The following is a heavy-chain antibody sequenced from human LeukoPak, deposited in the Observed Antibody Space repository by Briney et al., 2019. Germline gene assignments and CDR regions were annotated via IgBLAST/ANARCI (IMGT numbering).Heavy chain of an antibody. V-gene: IGHV1-2*02. CDR2: INPNSGGT. D-gene: IGHD3-10*01. CDR1: GYTFTGYY. CDR3: ASGYYYGSGSRVTNYYYYYMDV. J-gene: IGHJ6*03. Sequence: ASVKVSCKASGYTFTGYYMHWVRQAPGQGLEWMGWINPNSGGTNYAQKFQGRVTMTRDTSISTAYMELSRLRSDDTAVYYCASGYYYGSGSRVTNYYYYYMDVWGKGTTVTVSS.